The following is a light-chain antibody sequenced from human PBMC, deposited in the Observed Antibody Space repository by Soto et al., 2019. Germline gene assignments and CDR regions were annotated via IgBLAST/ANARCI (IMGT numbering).Light chain of an antibody. V-gene: IGKV3-15*01. J-gene: IGKJ1*01. CDR3: LHYKDWPRWT. Sequence: EIVLTKSPATLSVSPGERATLSCRASQSVGNTLAWYQQQPGQTPRLLIYGASTTATGIPARFSGSGSGTEFTLTIDSLQSEEFAVYYCLHYKDWPRWTFGQGTKVDIK. CDR2: GAS. CDR1: QSVGNT.